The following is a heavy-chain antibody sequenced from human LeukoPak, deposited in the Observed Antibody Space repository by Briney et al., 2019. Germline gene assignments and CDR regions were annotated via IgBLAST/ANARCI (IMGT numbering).Heavy chain of an antibody. CDR2: ISAYNGNT. CDR3: ARVGSRWYGFNGY. CDR1: GYTFTSYG. D-gene: IGHD6-13*01. V-gene: IGHV1-18*01. J-gene: IGHJ4*02. Sequence: ASVKVSCKASGYTFTSYGISWVRQSIGQPLEWIRWISAYNGNTNYAQKLQGRVTMTTDTSTSTAYMEWRSLRSDDTVVYYCARVGSRWYGFNGYWGKGTLVTVSS.